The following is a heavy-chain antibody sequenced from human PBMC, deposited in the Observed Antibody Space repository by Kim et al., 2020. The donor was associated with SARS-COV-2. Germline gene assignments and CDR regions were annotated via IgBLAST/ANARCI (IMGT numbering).Heavy chain of an antibody. V-gene: IGHV2-5*02. CDR3: VHTVSWELSHSLEY. CDR1: GFSLTTSGVA. J-gene: IGHJ4*02. Sequence: SGPTLVNPTQTLTLTCTVSGFSLTTSGVAMGWIRQPPGKALEWLALIYWDDTKRYSPSLKNRLSITKDTSNNQVLFTMTNMDPVDTATYYCVHTVSWELSHSLEYWGRGTPVPAPS. CDR2: IYWDDTK. D-gene: IGHD3-16*02.